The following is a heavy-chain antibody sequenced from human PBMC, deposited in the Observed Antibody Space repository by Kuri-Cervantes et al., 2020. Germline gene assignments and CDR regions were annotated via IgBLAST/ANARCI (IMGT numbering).Heavy chain of an antibody. D-gene: IGHD2-21*02. Sequence: ESLKISCAVYGGSFSGYYWSWIRQPPGKGLEWIGYIYYSGSTNYNPSLKSRVTISVDTSKNQFSLKLSSVTAADTAVYYCARARGGDKTKRYFDLWGRGTLVTVSS. CDR1: GGSFSGYY. V-gene: IGHV4-59*12. CDR3: ARARGGDKTKRYFDL. J-gene: IGHJ2*01. CDR2: IYYSGST.